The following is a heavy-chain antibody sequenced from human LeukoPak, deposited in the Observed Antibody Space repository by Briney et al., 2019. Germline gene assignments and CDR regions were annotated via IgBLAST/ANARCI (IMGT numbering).Heavy chain of an antibody. Sequence: PGGSLRLSCAASGFTFRSYAMSWVSQAPGKGLEWVSGIIGSGGSTYYADSVKGRFTISRGNSKNTLYLQMNSLRAEDTAVYYCAKGVNYGDYAAFDIWGQGTMVTVSS. CDR3: AKGVNYGDYAAFDI. CDR2: IIGSGGST. CDR1: GFTFRSYA. V-gene: IGHV3-23*01. D-gene: IGHD4-17*01. J-gene: IGHJ3*02.